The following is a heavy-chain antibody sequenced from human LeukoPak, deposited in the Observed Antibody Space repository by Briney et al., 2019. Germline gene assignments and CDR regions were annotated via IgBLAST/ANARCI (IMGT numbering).Heavy chain of an antibody. CDR2: IYHSGST. D-gene: IGHD3-3*01. V-gene: IGHV4-30-2*01. CDR3: ARTYTIFGVVIGAFDI. Sequence: SETLSLTCTVSGGSISSGGYYWSWIRQPPGNGLEWLGYIYHSGSTYYNAYLKSRVTISVDRSKNQFSLKLSSVTAADTAVYYCARTYTIFGVVIGAFDIWGKGTMVTVSS. J-gene: IGHJ3*02. CDR1: GGSISSGGYY.